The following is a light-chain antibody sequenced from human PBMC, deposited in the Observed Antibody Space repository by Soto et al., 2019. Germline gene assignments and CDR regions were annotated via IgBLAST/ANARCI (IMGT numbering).Light chain of an antibody. CDR3: AAWDDNIHGPV. V-gene: IGLV1-44*01. CDR2: RDN. CDR1: SSDIGSNP. J-gene: IGLJ2*01. Sequence: QSVLTQPPSASGTPGQRVAISCSGGSSDIGSNPVNWYLHLPGAAPKLLIYRDNQRPSGVPDRFAGSKSGTSASLTISVLQSADEADYFCAAWDDNIHGPVFGGGTKVTVL.